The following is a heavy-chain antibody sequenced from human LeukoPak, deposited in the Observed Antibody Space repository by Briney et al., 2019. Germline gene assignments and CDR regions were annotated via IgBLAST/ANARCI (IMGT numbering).Heavy chain of an antibody. J-gene: IGHJ4*02. V-gene: IGHV4-39*01. Sequence: SETLSLTCTVSGGSISSSNYYWSWIRQSPGKGLEWIGSISYSGTTYYNPSLKSRVTISVDTSKNQFSLKLSSVTDADSAVYYCAANSADYNTLGSSYKVWGQGTLVTVSS. D-gene: IGHD3-10*01. CDR3: AANSADYNTLGSSYKV. CDR1: GGSISSSNYY. CDR2: ISYSGTT.